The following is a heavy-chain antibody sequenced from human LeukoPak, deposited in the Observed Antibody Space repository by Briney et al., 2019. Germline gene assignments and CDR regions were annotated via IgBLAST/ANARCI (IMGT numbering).Heavy chain of an antibody. J-gene: IGHJ4*02. CDR1: GFTVSSNY. CDR3: ARTGRYFDWLSHVTAQYSEFDY. D-gene: IGHD3-9*01. CDR2: IKQDGSEK. V-gene: IGHV3-7*01. Sequence: PGGSLRLSCAASGFTVSSNYMSWVRQAPGKGLEWVANIKQDGSEKYYVDSVKGRFTISRDNAKNSLYLQMNSLRAEDTAVYYCARTGRYFDWLSHVTAQYSEFDYWGQGTLVTVSS.